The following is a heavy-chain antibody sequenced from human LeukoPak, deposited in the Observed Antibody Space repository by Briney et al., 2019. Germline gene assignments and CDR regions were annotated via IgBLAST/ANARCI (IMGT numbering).Heavy chain of an antibody. CDR2: IKQDGSDK. CDR3: ARVRCSSNSCFPDY. J-gene: IGHJ4*02. Sequence: AGGSLRLSCAASGFTFSTYWMSWVRQAPGKGLEWVANIKQDGSDKYYVDSVKGRFTISRDNAKNSLFLQMNSLRAEDTAVYYCARVRCSSNSCFPDYSGQGTLVTVSS. D-gene: IGHD2-2*01. CDR1: GFTFSTYW. V-gene: IGHV3-7*01.